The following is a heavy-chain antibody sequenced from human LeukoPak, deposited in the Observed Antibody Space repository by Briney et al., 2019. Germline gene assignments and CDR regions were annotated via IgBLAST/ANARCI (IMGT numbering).Heavy chain of an antibody. CDR2: MYLGDSDT. D-gene: IGHD1/OR15-1a*01. CDR3: ARGTYNWNIIDY. CDR1: GYRFSTHW. V-gene: IGHV5-51*01. J-gene: IGHJ4*02. Sequence: GESLKISCKGSGYRFSTHWIGWVRQMPGKGPEWMGIMYLGDSDTRYSPSFQGPVTISADKSITTAYLQWSSLKASDTAMYYCARGTYNWNIIDYWGQGTLVTVSS.